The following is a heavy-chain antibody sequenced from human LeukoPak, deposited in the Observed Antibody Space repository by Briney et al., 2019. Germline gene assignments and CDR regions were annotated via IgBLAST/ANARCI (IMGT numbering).Heavy chain of an antibody. CDR1: GGSFSGYY. Sequence: KASETLSLTCAVYGGSFSGYYWSWIRQPPGKGLEWIGEINHSGSTNYNPSLKSRVTISVDTSKNQFSLKLSSVTAADTAVYYCASGVYSYGYYFDYWGQGTLVTVSS. J-gene: IGHJ4*02. V-gene: IGHV4-34*01. CDR2: INHSGST. D-gene: IGHD5-18*01. CDR3: ASGVYSYGYYFDY.